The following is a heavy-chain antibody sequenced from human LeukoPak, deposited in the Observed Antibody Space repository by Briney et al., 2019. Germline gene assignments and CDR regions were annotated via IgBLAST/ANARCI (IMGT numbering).Heavy chain of an antibody. CDR2: IYYSGST. CDR3: ARGGAAATNFDY. D-gene: IGHD6-13*01. V-gene: IGHV4-39*07. Sequence: PSETLSLTCTVSGGSISSSSYYWGWIRQPPGKGLEWIGSIYYSGSTYYNPPLKSRVTISVDTSKNQFSLKLSSVTAADTAVYYCARGGAAATNFDYWGQGTLVTVSS. CDR1: GGSISSSSYY. J-gene: IGHJ4*02.